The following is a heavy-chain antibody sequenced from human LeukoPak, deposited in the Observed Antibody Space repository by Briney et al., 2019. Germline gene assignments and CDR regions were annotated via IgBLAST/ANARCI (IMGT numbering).Heavy chain of an antibody. Sequence: GESLKISCAASGFTFSSYGMHWVRQAPGKGLEWVAVIWYDGSNKYYADSVKGRFTISRDNSKNTLHLQMNSLRAEDTAVYYCAKDSGSSGWEDFDYWGQGTLVTVSS. J-gene: IGHJ4*02. D-gene: IGHD6-19*01. CDR2: IWYDGSNK. CDR1: GFTFSSYG. CDR3: AKDSGSSGWEDFDY. V-gene: IGHV3-33*06.